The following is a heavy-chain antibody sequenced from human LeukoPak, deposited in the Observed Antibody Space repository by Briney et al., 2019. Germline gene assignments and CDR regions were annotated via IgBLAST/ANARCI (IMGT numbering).Heavy chain of an antibody. D-gene: IGHD4-17*01. CDR3: ARGDGDTYYYYYMDV. Sequence: SETLSLTCTVSGGSISSYYWSWIRQPPGKGLEWIGYIYYSGSTNYNPSLKSRVTISVDTSKNQFSLKLSSVTAADTAVYYCARGDGDTYYYYYMDVWGKGTTVTVSS. CDR1: GGSISSYY. CDR2: IYYSGST. J-gene: IGHJ6*03. V-gene: IGHV4-59*01.